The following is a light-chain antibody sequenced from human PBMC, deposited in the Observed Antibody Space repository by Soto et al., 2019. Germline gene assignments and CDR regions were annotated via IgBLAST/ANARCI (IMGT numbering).Light chain of an antibody. V-gene: IGKV1-5*03. CDR1: QSISSW. CDR2: KAA. J-gene: IGKJ1*01. CDR3: QQYNYYSRT. Sequence: DIQMTQSPSTLSASVGDRVTITCRASQSISSWLAWYQQKPGKAPKLLIYKAASLESGVPSRFSGSGSGTEFTLTISSLQPDDFATYYCQQYNYYSRTFGQGNKVDIK.